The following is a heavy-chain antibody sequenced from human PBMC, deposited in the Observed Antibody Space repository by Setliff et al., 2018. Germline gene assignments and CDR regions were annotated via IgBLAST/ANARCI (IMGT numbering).Heavy chain of an antibody. J-gene: IGHJ4*02. D-gene: IGHD3-16*01. Sequence: SETLSLTCAVSGYSISSGYNWGWIRQPPGKGLEWIASIYYSGSTNYNPSLKSRVTISXXXSKXXXXLKLSSVTAADTAVYYCATFIHQTGWGQGTLVTVSS. V-gene: IGHV4-38-2*01. CDR2: IYYSGST. CDR1: GYSISSGYN. CDR3: ATFIHQTG.